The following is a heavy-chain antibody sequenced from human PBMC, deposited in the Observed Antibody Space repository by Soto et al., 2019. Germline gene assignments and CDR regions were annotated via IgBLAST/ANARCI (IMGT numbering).Heavy chain of an antibody. J-gene: IGHJ6*02. D-gene: IGHD3-22*01. Sequence: GESRKISCKGSGCRFTSYWIGWVRQMPGKGLEWMGIIYPGDSDTRYSPSFQGQVTISADKSISTAYLQWSSLKASDTAMYYCARYRYYYDSSGYYYYYYGMDVWGQGTTVTVSS. V-gene: IGHV5-51*01. CDR3: ARYRYYYDSSGYYYYYYGMDV. CDR2: IYPGDSDT. CDR1: GCRFTSYW.